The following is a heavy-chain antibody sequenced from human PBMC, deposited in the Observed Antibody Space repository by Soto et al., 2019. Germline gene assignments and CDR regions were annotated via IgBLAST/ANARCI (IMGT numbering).Heavy chain of an antibody. D-gene: IGHD1-26*01. Sequence: KPSETLSLTCTVSGGSISSSNYYWAWIRQPPGKGLEWIGNIYYTEGTYYNPSLKSRVTISVDTSENQVSLKLFSVTAADTALYYCVSAAKWELLFDYWGQGRQVTVSS. J-gene: IGHJ4*02. CDR3: VSAAKWELLFDY. CDR2: IYYTEGT. V-gene: IGHV4-39*01. CDR1: GGSISSSNYY.